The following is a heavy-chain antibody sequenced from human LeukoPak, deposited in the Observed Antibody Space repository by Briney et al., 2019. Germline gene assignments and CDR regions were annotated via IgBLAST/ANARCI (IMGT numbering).Heavy chain of an antibody. Sequence: ASVKVSCKASGYTFTSYDINWVRQATGQGLEWMGWMNPNSGNTGYAQKFQGRVTMTRNTSISTAYMELRSLKSDDTAVYYCARSGAEITRLYDYWGQGTLVTVSS. D-gene: IGHD3-16*01. V-gene: IGHV1-8*01. CDR3: ARSGAEITRLYDY. CDR1: GYTFTSYD. J-gene: IGHJ4*02. CDR2: MNPNSGNT.